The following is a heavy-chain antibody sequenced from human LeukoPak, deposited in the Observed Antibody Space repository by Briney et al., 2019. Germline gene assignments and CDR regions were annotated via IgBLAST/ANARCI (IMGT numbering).Heavy chain of an antibody. D-gene: IGHD2-8*01. CDR1: GFTFSGYS. CDR2: ISSSSNYI. Sequence: GGSLRLSCAASGFTFSGYSMNWVRQAPGKGLEWVSSISSSSNYIYYADSVKGRFTISRDNAKNSLCLQMNNLRAEDTAVYYCARLYEVAGILYYTTAGTFDMGGQGTMATFSS. CDR3: ARLYEVAGILYYTTAGTFDM. V-gene: IGHV3-21*01. J-gene: IGHJ3*02.